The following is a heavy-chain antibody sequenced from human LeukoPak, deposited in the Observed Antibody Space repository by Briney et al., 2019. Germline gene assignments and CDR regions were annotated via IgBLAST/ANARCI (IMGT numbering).Heavy chain of an antibody. J-gene: IGHJ3*02. D-gene: IGHD2-15*01. Sequence: ASVKVSCKASGYTFTSYDINWVRQATGQGLEWMGWMNPNSGNTGYAQKFQGRVTMTRNTSISTAYMELSSLRAEDTAVYYCARKGYCSGGSCYSDDAFDIWGQGTMVTVSS. CDR1: GYTFTSYD. V-gene: IGHV1-8*01. CDR2: MNPNSGNT. CDR3: ARKGYCSGGSCYSDDAFDI.